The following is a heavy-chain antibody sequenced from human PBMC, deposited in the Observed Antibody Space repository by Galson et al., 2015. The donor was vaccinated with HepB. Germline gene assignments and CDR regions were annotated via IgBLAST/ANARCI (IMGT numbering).Heavy chain of an antibody. CDR3: AKDMGQLPYSYYYYGMDV. V-gene: IGHV3-9*01. J-gene: IGHJ6*02. CDR2: ISWNSGTI. CDR1: GFTLEHNA. D-gene: IGHD1-26*01. Sequence: SLRLSCAASGFTLEHNAMHWVRQAPGKGLGWVSGISWNSGTIGYADSVKGRFTISRDNAKNSLYLQMNSLRAEDTALYYCAKDMGQLPYSYYYYGMDVWGQGTTVIVSS.